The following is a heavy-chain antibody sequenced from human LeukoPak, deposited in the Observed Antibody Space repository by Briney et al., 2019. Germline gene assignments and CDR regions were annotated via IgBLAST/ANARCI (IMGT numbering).Heavy chain of an antibody. CDR3: ARGGAYYDRSAKYFIRPPEF. D-gene: IGHD3-22*01. V-gene: IGHV1-8*01. J-gene: IGHJ4*02. Sequence: GASVKVSCKASGYTFTSYDINWVRQATGQGLEWMGWMNPNSGNTGYAQKFQGRVTMTRNTSISTAYMELSSLRSEDTAVYYCARGGAYYDRSAKYFIRPPEFWGQGTLVTVSS. CDR2: MNPNSGNT. CDR1: GYTFTSYD.